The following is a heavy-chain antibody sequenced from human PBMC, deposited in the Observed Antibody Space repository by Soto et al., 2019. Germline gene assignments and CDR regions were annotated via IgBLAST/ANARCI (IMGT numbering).Heavy chain of an antibody. Sequence: GASVEVSCKXSGGIFSTYAINWVRQAPGQGLEWMGGIIPLFGTANYAQKVQGRVTISADESAHIAYMELGSLRSEDTAVYYCARVQYSGTYLHAFDIWGQGTRVTVSS. D-gene: IGHD1-26*01. CDR2: IIPLFGTA. CDR1: GGIFSTYA. J-gene: IGHJ3*02. V-gene: IGHV1-69*13. CDR3: ARVQYSGTYLHAFDI.